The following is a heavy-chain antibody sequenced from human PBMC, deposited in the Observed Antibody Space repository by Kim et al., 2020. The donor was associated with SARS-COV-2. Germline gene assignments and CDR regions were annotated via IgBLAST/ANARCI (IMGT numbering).Heavy chain of an antibody. D-gene: IGHD3-22*01. CDR2: IIPIFGTA. CDR3: ARDNRSSGYERAFDY. Sequence: SVKVSCKASGGTFSSYAISWVRQAPGQGLEWMGGIIPIFGTANYAQKFQGRVTITADESTSTAYMELSSLRSEDTAVYYCARDNRSSGYERAFDYWGQGTLVTVSS. V-gene: IGHV1-69*13. J-gene: IGHJ4*02. CDR1: GGTFSSYA.